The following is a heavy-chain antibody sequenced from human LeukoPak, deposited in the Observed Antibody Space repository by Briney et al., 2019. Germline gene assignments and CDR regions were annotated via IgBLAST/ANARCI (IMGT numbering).Heavy chain of an antibody. Sequence: GGSLRLSCAASGFTFSSYAMSWVRQAPGKGLEWVSGISGSGGSTYYADSVKGRFTISRDNSKNTLYLQMNSLRAEDTAVYYCAKDLSCNYGATKDYWGQGTLVTVSS. CDR2: ISGSGGST. D-gene: IGHD4-17*01. V-gene: IGHV3-23*01. J-gene: IGHJ4*02. CDR1: GFTFSSYA. CDR3: AKDLSCNYGATKDY.